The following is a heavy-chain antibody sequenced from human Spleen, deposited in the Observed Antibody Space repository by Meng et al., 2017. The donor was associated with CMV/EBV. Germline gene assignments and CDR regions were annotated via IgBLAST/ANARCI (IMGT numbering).Heavy chain of an antibody. D-gene: IGHD6-19*01. CDR1: GGSIGTYY. CDR3: ARVETGYSSGWYYFDS. J-gene: IGHJ4*02. CDR2: IFHDGST. Sequence: SETLSLTCVVSGGSIGTYYWSWIRQPPGKGLEWIGYIFHDGSTTHNPSLKSRVTMSVDTYQNQHSLKLNSVTAADTAVYYCARVETGYSSGWYYFDSWGQGTVVTVSS. V-gene: IGHV4-59*01.